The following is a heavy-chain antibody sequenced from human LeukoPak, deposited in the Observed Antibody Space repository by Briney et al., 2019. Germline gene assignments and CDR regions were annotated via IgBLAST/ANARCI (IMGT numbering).Heavy chain of an antibody. J-gene: IGHJ6*03. CDR3: ARGSPTVTNYYYYYYYMDV. CDR1: GGSISSSSYY. D-gene: IGHD4-11*01. Sequence: SETLSLTCTVSGGSISSSSYYWGWIRQPPGKGLEWIVSIYYSGSTYYNPSLKSRVTISVDTSKNQFSLKLSSVTAADTAVYYCARGSPTVTNYYYYYYYMDVWGKGTTVTVSS. V-gene: IGHV4-39*07. CDR2: IYYSGST.